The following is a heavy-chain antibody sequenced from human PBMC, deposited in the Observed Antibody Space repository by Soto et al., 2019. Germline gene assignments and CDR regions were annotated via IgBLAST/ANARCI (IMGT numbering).Heavy chain of an antibody. Sequence: QLQLQESGPRLVKPSETLSLTCSVSGGSISSSSYSWGWIRQPPGKGLEWIGTIYYSGSTHYNPSLEGRVAISADTPNNQLSRRLSSVTAADTAVYYCGRQPGHCGSTTCFGYYSVDVW. V-gene: IGHV4-39*01. CDR3: GRQPGHCGSTTCFGYYSVDV. CDR1: GGSISSSSYS. D-gene: IGHD2-2*01. CDR2: IYYSGST. J-gene: IGHJ6*01.